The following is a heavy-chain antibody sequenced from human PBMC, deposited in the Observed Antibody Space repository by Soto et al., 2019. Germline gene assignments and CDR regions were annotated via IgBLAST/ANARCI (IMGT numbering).Heavy chain of an antibody. D-gene: IGHD4-4*01. V-gene: IGHV3-15*01. CDR1: GFTFSNLW. CDR3: TTSLTSDYSYYYYMDV. J-gene: IGHJ6*03. Sequence: PGGSLRLSSAASGFTFSNLWMSWVRQAPGKGLEWVGRIKSKTDGGTTDYAAPVKGRFTISRDDSKNTLYLQMNSLKTEDTAVYYCTTSLTSDYSYYYYMDVWGKGTTVTVSS. CDR2: IKSKTDGGTT.